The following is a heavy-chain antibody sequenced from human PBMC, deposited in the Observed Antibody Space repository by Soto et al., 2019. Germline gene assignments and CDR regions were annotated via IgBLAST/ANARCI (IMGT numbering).Heavy chain of an antibody. V-gene: IGHV4-59*08. D-gene: IGHD3-22*01. CDR3: ARLGGYYQALDT. Sequence: PSETLSLTCSISGGSITPDYWSWIRQAPGKGLEWIGYIYFAGTTSHNPSLKSRVTMSVDTSGNQFSLNLTSVTAADTAVYYCARLGGYYQALDTWGQGIPVTVSS. CDR1: GGSITPDY. CDR2: IYFAGTT. J-gene: IGHJ5*02.